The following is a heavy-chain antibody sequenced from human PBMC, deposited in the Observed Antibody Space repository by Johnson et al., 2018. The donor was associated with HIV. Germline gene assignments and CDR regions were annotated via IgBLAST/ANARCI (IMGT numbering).Heavy chain of an antibody. CDR2: ISWNSGSI. J-gene: IGHJ3*02. Sequence: VQVVESGGGLVQPGRSLRLSCAASGFTFDDYAMHWVRQAPGKGLEWVSGISWNSGSIGYADSVKGRFTISRDNAKNSLYLQMNSLRAEETALYYCARRYFDWLDAFDIWGQGTMVTVSS. CDR3: ARRYFDWLDAFDI. D-gene: IGHD3-9*01. CDR1: GFTFDDYA. V-gene: IGHV3-9*01.